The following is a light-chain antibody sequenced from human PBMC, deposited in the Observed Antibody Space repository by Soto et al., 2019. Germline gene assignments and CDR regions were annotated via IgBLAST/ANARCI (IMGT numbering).Light chain of an antibody. J-gene: IGKJ1*01. CDR1: QSISSW. Sequence: DIQMTQSPSTLAASVGDRVTITCRASQSISSWMAWYQQKPGKAPKLLIYTASSLQSGVPSRFSGSGSGTEFTLTISSLQSEDFAVYYCQQYKNWPHTFGQGNKVDIK. V-gene: IGKV1-5*03. CDR3: QQYKNWPHT. CDR2: TAS.